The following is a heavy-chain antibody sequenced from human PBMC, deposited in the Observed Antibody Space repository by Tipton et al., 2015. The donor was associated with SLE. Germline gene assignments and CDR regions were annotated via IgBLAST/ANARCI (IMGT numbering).Heavy chain of an antibody. CDR1: GGSFSGYY. CDR3: ASGAASDAFDI. J-gene: IGHJ3*02. Sequence: TLSLTCAVYGGSFSGYYWSWIRQPPGKGLEWIGEINHSGSTNYNPSLKSRVTISVGTSKNQFSLKLSSVTAADTAVYYCASGAASDAFDIWGQGTVVTVSS. V-gene: IGHV4-34*01. CDR2: INHSGST. D-gene: IGHD6-13*01.